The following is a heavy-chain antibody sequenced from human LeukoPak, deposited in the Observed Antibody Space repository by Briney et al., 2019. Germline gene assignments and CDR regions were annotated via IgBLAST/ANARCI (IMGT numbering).Heavy chain of an antibody. Sequence: GGSLRLSCAASGFTFSSYAMSWVRQAPGEGLEWVSAISGSGGSTYYADSVKGRFTISRDNSKNTLYLQMNSLRAEDTAVYYCAKFPLYYYDSSGYHPYYFDYWGQGTLVTVSS. CDR1: GFTFSSYA. CDR2: ISGSGGST. V-gene: IGHV3-23*01. J-gene: IGHJ4*02. D-gene: IGHD3-22*01. CDR3: AKFPLYYYDSSGYHPYYFDY.